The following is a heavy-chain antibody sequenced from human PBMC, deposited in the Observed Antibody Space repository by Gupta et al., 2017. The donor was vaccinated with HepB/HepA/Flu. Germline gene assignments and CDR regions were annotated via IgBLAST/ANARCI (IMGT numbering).Heavy chain of an antibody. CDR2: IFSNDEK. CDR3: ARIIRDYYDSSGYHLEGYYYYYGMDV. CDR1: GFSLSNTRMG. D-gene: IGHD3-22*01. V-gene: IGHV2-26*01. Sequence: QVTLKESGPVLVKPTETLTLTCTVSGFSLSNTRMGVSWIRQPPGKALEWLAHIFSNDEKSYSTSLKSRLTISKDTSKSQVVLTMTNMDPVDTATYYCARIIRDYYDSSGYHLEGYYYYYGMDVWGQGTTVTVSS. J-gene: IGHJ6*02.